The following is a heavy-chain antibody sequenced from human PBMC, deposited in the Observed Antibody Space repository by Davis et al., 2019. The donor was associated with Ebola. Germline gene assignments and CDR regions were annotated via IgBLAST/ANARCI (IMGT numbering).Heavy chain of an antibody. V-gene: IGHV3-11*01. D-gene: IGHD3-22*01. J-gene: IGHJ1*01. Sequence: GESLKISCAASGFTFSDYYMSWIRQAPGKGPEWVSSISGSGGTIYYADSVKGRFTISRDNAKNSLYLQMNSLRAEDTAVYYCARDTRPLYYDSSGYYLWGQGTLVTASS. CDR1: GFTFSDYY. CDR3: ARDTRPLYYDSSGYYL. CDR2: ISGSGGTI.